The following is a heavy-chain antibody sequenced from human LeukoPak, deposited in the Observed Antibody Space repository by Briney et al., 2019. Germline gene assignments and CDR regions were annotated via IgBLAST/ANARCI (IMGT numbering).Heavy chain of an antibody. CDR1: VGTFSSYA. D-gene: IGHD2-2*01. CDR3: ARAGSAAVVPAGLRDAFDI. Sequence: SVKVSCKASVGTFSSYAISGVRQAPGQGLEWIGGIIPIFGTANYAQKFHGRGTITADASPSAASTGRGSLRSDDPAAYYCARAGSAAVVPAGLRDAFDIWGQGTMVTVSS. CDR2: IIPIFGTA. V-gene: IGHV1-69*01. J-gene: IGHJ3*02.